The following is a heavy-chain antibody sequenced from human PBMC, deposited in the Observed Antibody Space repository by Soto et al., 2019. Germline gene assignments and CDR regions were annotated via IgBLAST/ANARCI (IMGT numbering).Heavy chain of an antibody. D-gene: IGHD4-17*01. Sequence: QVQLVQSGAEVKKPGASVKVSCKASGYTFTSFYIHWVRQAPAQGLEWLGWINPQSDDTKYGPKLQGRVAMNRDTSISTVYTGLSRLKSADTAVYYCARDGNGDYGIDFWGQGTLVTVAS. CDR2: INPQSDDT. CDR3: ARDGNGDYGIDF. CDR1: GYTFTSFY. J-gene: IGHJ4*02. V-gene: IGHV1-2*02.